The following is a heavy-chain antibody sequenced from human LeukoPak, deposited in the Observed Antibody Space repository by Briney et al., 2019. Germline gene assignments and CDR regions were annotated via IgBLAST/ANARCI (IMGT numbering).Heavy chain of an antibody. Sequence: SETLSLTCAVYGGSFSGYYWSWIRQSPGKGLEWIGEINHRGSTNYNPSLKSRVTISVDTSKNQLSLNLSSVTAADTAVYYCARRWELLQGSFDYWGQGTLVTVSS. D-gene: IGHD1-26*01. CDR2: INHRGST. CDR1: GGSFSGYY. CDR3: ARRWELLQGSFDY. V-gene: IGHV4-34*01. J-gene: IGHJ4*02.